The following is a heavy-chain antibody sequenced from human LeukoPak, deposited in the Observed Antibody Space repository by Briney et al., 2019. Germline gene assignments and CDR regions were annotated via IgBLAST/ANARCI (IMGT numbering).Heavy chain of an antibody. CDR2: IYHSGST. CDR3: ASALNYYYGMDV. J-gene: IGHJ6*04. Sequence: SSETLSFTCAVSGYSISSGYYWGWIRQPPGKGLEWIGIIYHSGSTYYNPSLKSRVTISVDTSKNQFSLKLSSVTAADTAVYYCASALNYYYGMDVWGKGTTVTVSS. CDR1: GYSISSGYY. V-gene: IGHV4-38-2*01.